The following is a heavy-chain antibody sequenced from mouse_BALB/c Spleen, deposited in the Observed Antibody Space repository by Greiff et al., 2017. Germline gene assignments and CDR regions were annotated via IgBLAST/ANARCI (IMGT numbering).Heavy chain of an antibody. CDR1: GFTFKDSY. CDR2: IDPANGNT. Sequence: EVQLQQSGAELVKPGASVKLSCTASGFTFKDSYMHWVEQRPEQGLEWIGRIDPANGNTKYDPKLQGKATITADTSSNTAYLQLSSLTSEDTAVYYCGRGDNPADWGEGTLVTVSA. D-gene: IGHD1-3*01. V-gene: IGHV14-3*02. CDR3: GRGDNPAD. J-gene: IGHJ3*01.